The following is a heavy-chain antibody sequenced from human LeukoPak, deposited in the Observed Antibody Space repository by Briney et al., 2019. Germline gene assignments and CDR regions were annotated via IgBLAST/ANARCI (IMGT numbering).Heavy chain of an antibody. V-gene: IGHV1-18*01. J-gene: IGHJ6*03. D-gene: IGHD3-3*01. Sequence: GASVKVSCKASGYTFTSYGISWVRQAPGQGPEWMGWISAYNGNTNYAQKLQGRVTMTTDTSTSTAYMELSSLRSEDTAVYYCARGSTRYYDFWSGYYDYYYYMDVWGKGTTVTVSS. CDR1: GYTFTSYG. CDR3: ARGSTRYYDFWSGYYDYYYYMDV. CDR2: ISAYNGNT.